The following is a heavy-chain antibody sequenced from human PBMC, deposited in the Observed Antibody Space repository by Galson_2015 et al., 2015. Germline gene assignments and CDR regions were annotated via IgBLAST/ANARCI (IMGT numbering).Heavy chain of an antibody. J-gene: IGHJ6*02. V-gene: IGHV3-33*01. CDR2: IWKDGSNR. CDR1: GFIFSNYG. CDR3: ARAGNPTTVTMGGMDV. Sequence: ALRLSCAACGFIFSNYGIHWVRQDPGKGLEWVAVIWKDGSNRYYADSVKGRFTISRDNSRNTLYLQMNSLRVEDTAVYYCARAGNPTTVTMGGMDVWGRGTTVIVSS. D-gene: IGHD4-17*01.